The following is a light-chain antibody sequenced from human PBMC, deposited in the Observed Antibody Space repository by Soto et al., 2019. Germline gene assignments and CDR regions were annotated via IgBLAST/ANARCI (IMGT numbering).Light chain of an antibody. J-gene: IGLJ1*01. CDR3: NSCAGSKGV. V-gene: IGLV2-8*01. CDR1: SSDVGGYNY. CDR2: EVS. Sequence: QSVLTQPPSASGSPGQSVTISCTGTSSDVGGYNYVSWYQQHPGKAPKLMIYEVSKRPSGVPDRFSGSKSGNTASLTVSGLQAEDEAVYYCNSCAGSKGVFGTGTKVPVL.